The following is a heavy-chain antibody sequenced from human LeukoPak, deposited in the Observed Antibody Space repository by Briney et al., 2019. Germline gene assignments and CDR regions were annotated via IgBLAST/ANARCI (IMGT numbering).Heavy chain of an antibody. Sequence: PGRSLRLSCAASGFTFSSYAMHWVRQAPGKGLEWVAVISYDGSNKYYADSVKGRFTISRDNSKNTLYLQMNSLRAEDTAVYYCASLAVRGVIHWFDPWGQGTLVTVSS. V-gene: IGHV3-30-3*01. J-gene: IGHJ5*02. CDR2: ISYDGSNK. CDR1: GFTFSSYA. CDR3: ASLAVRGVIHWFDP. D-gene: IGHD3-10*01.